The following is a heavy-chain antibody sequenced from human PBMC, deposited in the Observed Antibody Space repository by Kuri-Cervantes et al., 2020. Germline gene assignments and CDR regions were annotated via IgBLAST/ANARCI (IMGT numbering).Heavy chain of an antibody. V-gene: IGHV3-74*01. J-gene: IGHJ3*01. Sequence: GESLKISCAASGFTFSSYWMHWVRQAPGKGLVWVSRINSDGSSTSYADSVKGRFTISRDNVKNTLHLQMNSLRAEDTAVYFCVRGMGEVWGQGTLVTVSS. CDR1: GFTFSSYW. D-gene: IGHD3-16*01. CDR3: VRGMGEV. CDR2: INSDGSST.